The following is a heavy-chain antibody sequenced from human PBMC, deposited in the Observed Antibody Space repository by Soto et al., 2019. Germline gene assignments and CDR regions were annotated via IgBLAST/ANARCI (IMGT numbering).Heavy chain of an antibody. Sequence: SETLSLTCTVSGGSISSYYWSWIRQPPGKGLEWIGYIYYSVSTNYNPSLKSRVTISVDTSKNQFSLKLSSVTAADTAVYYCARGRSGYDYSYYYGMDVWGQGTRVTVSS. J-gene: IGHJ6*02. CDR2: IYYSVST. CDR1: GGSISSYY. V-gene: IGHV4-59*01. D-gene: IGHD5-12*01. CDR3: ARGRSGYDYSYYYGMDV.